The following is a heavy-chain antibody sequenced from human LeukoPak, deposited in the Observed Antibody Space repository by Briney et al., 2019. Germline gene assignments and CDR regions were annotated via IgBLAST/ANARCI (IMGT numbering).Heavy chain of an antibody. V-gene: IGHV3-30*03. CDR3: ARDWGRGNSYYFDY. Sequence: GTSLRLSCAASGFTFSDYGMHWVRLAPGKGLECVAVVSHDETKKNYGESVKGRFTISRDNSANLVYLQMDSLSIEDTAVYFCARDWGRGNSYYFDYWGQGTLVTVSS. D-gene: IGHD4-23*01. CDR1: GFTFSDYG. J-gene: IGHJ4*02. CDR2: VSHDETKK.